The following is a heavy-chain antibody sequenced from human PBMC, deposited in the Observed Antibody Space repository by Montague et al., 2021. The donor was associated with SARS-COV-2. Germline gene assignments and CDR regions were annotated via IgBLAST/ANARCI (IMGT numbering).Heavy chain of an antibody. CDR2: IYTSGST. V-gene: IGHV4-61*02. Sequence: TLSLTCTVSGGSISSGSYYWSWIRQPAGKGLEWIGRIYTSGSTNYXXXLKSRVTISVDTSKNQFSLKLSSVTAADTAVYYCASLLWLRGAFDIWGQGTMVTVSS. D-gene: IGHD5-12*01. CDR3: ASLLWLRGAFDI. J-gene: IGHJ3*02. CDR1: GGSISSGSYY.